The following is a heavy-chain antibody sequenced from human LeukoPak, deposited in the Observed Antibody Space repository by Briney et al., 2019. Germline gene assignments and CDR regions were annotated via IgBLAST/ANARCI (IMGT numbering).Heavy chain of an antibody. CDR3: ATYRQVLLPFES. J-gene: IGHJ4*02. D-gene: IGHD2-8*02. Sequence: PGGSLRLSCAASGFTVSSNYMNWVRQAPGKGLEWVSSIFPSGGEIHYADSVRGRFTISRDNSKSTLSLQMNSLRAEDTAIYYCATYRQVLLPFESWGQGTLVTVSS. V-gene: IGHV3-53*01. CDR1: GFTVSSNY. CDR2: IFPSGGEI.